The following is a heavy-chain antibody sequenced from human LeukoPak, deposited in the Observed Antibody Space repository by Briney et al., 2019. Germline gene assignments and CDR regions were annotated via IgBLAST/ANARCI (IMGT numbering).Heavy chain of an antibody. V-gene: IGHV3-23*01. J-gene: IGHJ4*02. D-gene: IGHD3-22*01. CDR3: AKKDRSGYHGLGIFDY. CDR1: GFTFDGYG. CDR2: ISGSSGST. Sequence: GGSLRLSCAASGFTFDGYGMSWVRQAPGKGLEWVSAISGSSGSTYYADSVKGRFTISRDNSKNSLYLQMNRLRAEDTALYYCAKKDRSGYHGLGIFDYWGQGTLVTVSS.